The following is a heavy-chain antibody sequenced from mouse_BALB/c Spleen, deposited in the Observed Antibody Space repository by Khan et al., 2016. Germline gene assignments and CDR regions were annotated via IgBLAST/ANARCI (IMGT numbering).Heavy chain of an antibody. CDR2: ISYSGST. Sequence: VQLKESGPGLVKPSQSLSLTCTVTGYSITSDYAWNWIRQFPGNKLEWMGYISYSGSTSYNPSLKSRISITRDTSKNQFFLQLNSVTTEDTATYYCARQGFAYWSQGTLVTVSA. V-gene: IGHV3-2*02. CDR3: ARQGFAY. CDR1: GYSITSDYA. J-gene: IGHJ3*01.